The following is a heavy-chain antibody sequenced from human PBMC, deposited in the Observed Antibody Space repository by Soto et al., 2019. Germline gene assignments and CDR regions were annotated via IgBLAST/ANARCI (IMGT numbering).Heavy chain of an antibody. CDR1: GFSFSTYA. V-gene: IGHV3-23*01. CDR2: VTSTGRDT. J-gene: IGHJ4*02. CDR3: AKASGENYPGSRVVDY. D-gene: IGHD3-10*01. Sequence: HPGGSLRLSCAASGFSFSTYAMSWVRQAPGKGLEWVSVVTSTGRDTLHADSVKGRFTISRDNSKNMLYLQMNGLRAEDAAIYYCAKASGENYPGSRVVDYWGQGTRVTVS.